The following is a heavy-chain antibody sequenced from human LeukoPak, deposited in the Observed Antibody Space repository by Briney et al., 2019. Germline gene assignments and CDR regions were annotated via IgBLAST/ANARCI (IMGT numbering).Heavy chain of an antibody. CDR1: GGSISSGGYY. CDR3: ARDRIRRYCSSTGCYSGLTN. J-gene: IGHJ4*02. D-gene: IGHD2-2*02. V-gene: IGHV4-30-2*01. CDR2: IYHSGST. Sequence: PSETLSLTCTVSGGSISSGGYYWSWIRQPPGKGLEWIGYIYHSGSTYYNPSLKSRVTISVDRSKNQFSLKLSSVTAADTAVYYCARDRIRRYCSSTGCYSGLTNWGQGTLVTVSS.